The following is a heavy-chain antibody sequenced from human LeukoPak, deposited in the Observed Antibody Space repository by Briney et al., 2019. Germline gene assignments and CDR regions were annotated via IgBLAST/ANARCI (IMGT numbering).Heavy chain of an antibody. CDR1: GFTVSSNY. J-gene: IGHJ4*02. CDR3: ARDGLIVVVPAATSFFDY. Sequence: GGSLRLSCAASGFTVSSNYMNWVRQAPGKGLEWVSYISSSSSTIYYADSVKGRFTISRDNAKNSLYLQMNSLRAEDTAVYYCARDGLIVVVPAATSFFDYWGQGTLVTVSS. V-gene: IGHV3-48*01. D-gene: IGHD2-2*01. CDR2: ISSSSSTI.